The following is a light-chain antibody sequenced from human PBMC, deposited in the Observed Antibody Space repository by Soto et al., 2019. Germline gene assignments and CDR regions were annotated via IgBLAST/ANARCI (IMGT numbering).Light chain of an antibody. CDR3: MQGTHWPPT. J-gene: IGKJ1*01. CDR1: QSLVYSDGNTY. V-gene: IGKV2-30*01. Sequence: DVVMTQSPLSLPVTLGQPASISCTSSQSLVYSDGNTYLNWFQQRPGQSPRRLIYKVSNRDSGVPDRLSGSGSGTDFKLKISRVEAEDVGVYYCMQGTHWPPTFGQGTKVEIK. CDR2: KVS.